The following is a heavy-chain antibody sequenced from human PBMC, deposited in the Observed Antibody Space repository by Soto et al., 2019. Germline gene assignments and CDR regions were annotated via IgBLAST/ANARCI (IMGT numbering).Heavy chain of an antibody. D-gene: IGHD2-2*02. CDR2: INPNSGGT. J-gene: IGHJ3*01. Sequence: ASVKVSCKASGYTFTGYYMHWVRQAPGQGLEWMGWINPNSGGTNYAQKFQSRVTMTRDTSISTAYMELSRLRDEDTAVYYCAREGGRHCSPTRCYNAFDVWGQGTMVTVSS. CDR1: GYTFTGYY. CDR3: AREGGRHCSPTRCYNAFDV. V-gene: IGHV1-2*02.